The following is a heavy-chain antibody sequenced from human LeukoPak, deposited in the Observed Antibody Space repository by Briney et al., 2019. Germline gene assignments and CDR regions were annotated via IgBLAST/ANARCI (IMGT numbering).Heavy chain of an antibody. D-gene: IGHD1-14*01. J-gene: IGHJ5*02. Sequence: SVKVSCKASGGTFISYAISWVRQAPGQGGEWMGGIIPIFGTANYAQKFHARVTITTAESTSTAYMELSSLRSEGTAVYYCARDPEQRWFDPWGQGTLVTVSS. CDR2: IIPIFGTA. CDR3: ARDPEQRWFDP. V-gene: IGHV1-69*05. CDR1: GGTFISYA.